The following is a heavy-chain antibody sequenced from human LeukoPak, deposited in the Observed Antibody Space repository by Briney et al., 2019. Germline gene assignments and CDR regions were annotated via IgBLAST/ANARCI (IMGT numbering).Heavy chain of an antibody. CDR3: ARDLSSGGWTLEFDY. CDR2: ISAHSGNT. Sequence: ASVKVSCKTSGYTFSTYGITWVRQAPGQGFQWMGWISAHSGNTNYAENFQGRISLTTDTSATTAYMELRSLTSEDTAAYYCARDLSSGGWTLEFDYWGQGSLVTVAS. CDR1: GYTFSTYG. V-gene: IGHV1-18*01. J-gene: IGHJ4*02. D-gene: IGHD1-1*01.